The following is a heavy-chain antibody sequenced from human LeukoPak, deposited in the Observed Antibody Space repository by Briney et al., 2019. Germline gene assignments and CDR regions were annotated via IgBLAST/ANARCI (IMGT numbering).Heavy chain of an antibody. Sequence: PSETLSLTCAVSGGSISSSNWWRWVRQPPGKGLEWIGEIYHSGSTNYNPSLKSQVTISVDKSKNQFSLKLSSVTAADPAVYYCARASIVVVPAAINWFDPWGQGTLVTVSS. CDR3: ARASIVVVPAAINWFDP. V-gene: IGHV4-4*02. D-gene: IGHD2-2*02. CDR2: IYHSGST. J-gene: IGHJ5*02. CDR1: GGSISSSNW.